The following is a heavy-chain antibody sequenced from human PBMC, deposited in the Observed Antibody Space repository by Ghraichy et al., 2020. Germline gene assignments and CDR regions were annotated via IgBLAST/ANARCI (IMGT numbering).Heavy chain of an antibody. D-gene: IGHD6-13*01. CDR3: ARALRTIAPAGTLDF. CDR1: GDSIITSSYF. CDR2: IYHNGIT. Sequence: SQTLSLTCTVSGDSIITSSYFWGWIRQTPGKGLEWIGSIYHNGITYYNPSLKSRVSLSVQTSNSQFSLQLSSVTAADTAVYYCARALRTIAPAGTLDFWGPGILVTVSS. J-gene: IGHJ4*02. V-gene: IGHV4-39*07.